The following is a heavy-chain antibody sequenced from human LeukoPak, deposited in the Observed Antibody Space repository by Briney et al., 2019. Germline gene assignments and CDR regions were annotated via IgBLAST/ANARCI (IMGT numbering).Heavy chain of an antibody. D-gene: IGHD3-16*01. CDR1: DGSISNDN. J-gene: IGHJ4*02. V-gene: IGHV4-59*01. Sequence: SETLSLTCTVSDGSISNDNWSWIRQPPGRGLEWIGYISYSGSTNYNPSLKSRVTISIDTSKNQFYLKLSSVTAADTAVYYCARVGRGDYVWGSYSFDYWGQGTLVTVSS. CDR3: ARVGRGDYVWGSYSFDY. CDR2: ISYSGST.